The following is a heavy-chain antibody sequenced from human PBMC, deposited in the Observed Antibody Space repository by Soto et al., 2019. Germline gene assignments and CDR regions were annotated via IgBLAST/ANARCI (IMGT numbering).Heavy chain of an antibody. CDR2: ISSSSSYI. Sequence: EVQLVESGGGLVKPGGSLRLSCAASGFTFSSYSMNWVRQAPGKGLEWVSSISSSSSYIYYADSVKGRFTISRDNAKNTLYLQMNRLRAEDTAVYYCARDRDSSSWYNWFDPWGQGTLVTVSS. D-gene: IGHD6-13*01. J-gene: IGHJ5*02. V-gene: IGHV3-21*01. CDR1: GFTFSSYS. CDR3: ARDRDSSSWYNWFDP.